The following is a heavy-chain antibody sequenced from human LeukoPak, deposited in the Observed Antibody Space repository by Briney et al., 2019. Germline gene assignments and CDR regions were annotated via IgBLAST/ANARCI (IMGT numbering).Heavy chain of an antibody. D-gene: IGHD3-16*02. V-gene: IGHV3-7*01. J-gene: IGHJ4*02. CDR1: GFSFRSFW. CDR3: ARDFFAFGGVIALLDY. CDR2: IKLDGSEK. Sequence: GGSLRLSCAGSGFSFRSFWMSWVRQAPGKGLEWVANIKLDGSEKYYVDSVKGRFTISRDNAKKSLYLQMNSLRDEDTAVYYCARDFFAFGGVIALLDYWGQGTLVTVSS.